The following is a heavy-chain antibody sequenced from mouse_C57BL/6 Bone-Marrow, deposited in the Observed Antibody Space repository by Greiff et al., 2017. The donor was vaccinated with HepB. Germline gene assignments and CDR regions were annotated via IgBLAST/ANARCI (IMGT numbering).Heavy chain of an antibody. D-gene: IGHD1-1*01. CDR2: ISSGSSTI. CDR3: ARQFITTGYYFDH. Sequence: EVHLVESGGGLVKPGGSLKLSCAASGFTFSDYGMHWVRQAPETGLEWVAYISSGSSTIYYADTVKGRFTISRDNANNTLFLQMTSLRSEDTAMYYCARQFITTGYYFDHWGQGTTLTVSS. V-gene: IGHV5-17*01. CDR1: GFTFSDYG. J-gene: IGHJ2*01.